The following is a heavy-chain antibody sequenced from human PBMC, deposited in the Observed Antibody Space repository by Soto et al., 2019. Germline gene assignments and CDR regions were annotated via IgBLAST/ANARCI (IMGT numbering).Heavy chain of an antibody. V-gene: IGHV2-5*02. CDR1: GFSLSTSGVG. CDR3: AHSPRRRTTEYFQH. CDR2: IYWDDDK. D-gene: IGHD1-1*01. Sequence: QITLKESGPTLVKPTQTLTLTCTFSGFSLSTSGVGVGWIRQPPGKALEWLALIYWDDDKRYSPSLKSRLTITKDTSKSQVVLTMTNIDPVDTAAYYCAHSPRRRTTEYFQHGGQGTLVTVSS. J-gene: IGHJ1*01.